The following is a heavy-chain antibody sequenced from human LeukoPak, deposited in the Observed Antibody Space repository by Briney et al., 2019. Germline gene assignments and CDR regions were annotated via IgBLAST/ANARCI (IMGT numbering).Heavy chain of an antibody. Sequence: GGSLRLSCAASGFTVSDNYMSWARQAPGKGLEWVSVMYSGGDTYYADSVKGRFTFSRDISKNTLYLQMNGLRTEDTAMYYCARDAPQVPAACVLASWGRGTLVTVSS. CDR2: MYSGGDT. CDR3: ARDAPQVPAACVLAS. D-gene: IGHD2-2*01. CDR1: GFTVSDNY. V-gene: IGHV3-53*01. J-gene: IGHJ5*02.